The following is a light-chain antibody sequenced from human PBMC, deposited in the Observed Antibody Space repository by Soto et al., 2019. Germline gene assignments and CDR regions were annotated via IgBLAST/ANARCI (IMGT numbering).Light chain of an antibody. J-gene: IGKJ1*01. Sequence: EIVLTQSPVTLSLSPGERATLSCRASQTVSSMYLSWFQQKPGQAPRLLIYGTSTRATGIPVRFSGSGSGTDFTLTISSLQPEDFAVYFCHQDFNLPWTFGQGTKVDIK. CDR3: HQDFNLPWT. CDR1: QTVSSMY. V-gene: IGKV3D-7*01. CDR2: GTS.